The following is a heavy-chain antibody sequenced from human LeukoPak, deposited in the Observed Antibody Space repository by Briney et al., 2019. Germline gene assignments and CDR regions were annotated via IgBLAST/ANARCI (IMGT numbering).Heavy chain of an antibody. CDR3: ARDPVYCSGGTCYSVYFDY. Sequence: GSLRLSCPASGFTFSEYYMSWIRQAPGKGLEWVSYFTSSGSTIYYADSVKGRFTISRDNAKNSLYLQMNSLRAEDKAVYYCARDPVYCSGGTCYSVYFDYWGQGTLVTVSS. D-gene: IGHD2-15*01. CDR2: FTSSGSTI. V-gene: IGHV3-11*01. J-gene: IGHJ4*02. CDR1: GFTFSEYY.